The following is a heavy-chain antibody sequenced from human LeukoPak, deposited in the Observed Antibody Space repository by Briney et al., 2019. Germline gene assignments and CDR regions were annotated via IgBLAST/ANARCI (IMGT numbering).Heavy chain of an antibody. CDR1: GGTFSIYP. V-gene: IGHV1-69*01. CDR2: IIPIFGTA. J-gene: IGHJ4*02. D-gene: IGHD3-16*02. CDR3: TVYVWGSYRLDPFQYYFDY. Sequence: GASVKVSCKASGGTFSIYPISWVRQAPGQGLEWMGGIIPIFGTANYAQKFQGRVTITADESTSTAYMELSSLRSEDTAVYYCTVYVWGSYRLDPFQYYFDYWGQGTLVTVSS.